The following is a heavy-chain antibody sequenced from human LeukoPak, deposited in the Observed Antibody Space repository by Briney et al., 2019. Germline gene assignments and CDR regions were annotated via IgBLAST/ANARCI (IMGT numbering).Heavy chain of an antibody. J-gene: IGHJ5*02. D-gene: IGHD4-17*01. CDR2: INPNSGVT. CDR3: ARDGHDYGDYVGWFDP. CDR1: GYTFTSYY. V-gene: IGHV1-2*02. Sequence: ASVKVSCKASGYTFTSYYMHWVRQAPGQGPEYMGWINPNSGVTNYAQKLQGRVTMTTDTSTSTAYMELRSLRSDDTAVYYCARDGHDYGDYVGWFDPWGQGTLVTVSS.